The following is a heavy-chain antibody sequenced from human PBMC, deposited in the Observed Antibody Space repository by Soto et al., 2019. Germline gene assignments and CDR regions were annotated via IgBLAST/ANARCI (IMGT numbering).Heavy chain of an antibody. V-gene: IGHV3-30*18. D-gene: IGHD5-18*01. Sequence: PGGSLRLSCAASGFTFSSYAIHWVRQAPCKWLEWVAFMSSDGSNTFYADSVRGRFTVSRDNSKSTLYLQMNGLMPEDTAVYYCTKSHSTALVPYYFDYWGQGTLVTVSS. CDR1: GFTFSSYA. CDR2: MSSDGSNT. CDR3: TKSHSTALVPYYFDY. J-gene: IGHJ4*02.